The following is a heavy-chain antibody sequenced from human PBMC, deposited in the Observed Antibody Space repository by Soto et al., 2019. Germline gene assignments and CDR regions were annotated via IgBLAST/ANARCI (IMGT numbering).Heavy chain of an antibody. J-gene: IGHJ1*01. V-gene: IGHV5-10-1*01. CDR1: GYSFTSYW. CDR3: ARLPTTVLIAF. Sequence: GETLKISCETSGYSFTSYWINWVRQMPGKGLEWMGRIDPSDSYTEFNPSFQGHVTMSVDTSLSAAYLQWSSLKASDTAIYYCARLPTTVLIAFWGQGTLVTVSS. CDR2: IDPSDSYT. D-gene: IGHD4-17*01.